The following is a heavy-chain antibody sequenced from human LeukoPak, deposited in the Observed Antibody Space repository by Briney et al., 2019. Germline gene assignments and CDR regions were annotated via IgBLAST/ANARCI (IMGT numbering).Heavy chain of an antibody. J-gene: IGHJ5*02. Sequence: KPSETLSLTCTVSGGSISSYYWSWLRQPPGKGLEWIGYIYYSGSTNYNPSLKSRVTISVDTSKNQFSLKLSSVTAADTAVYYCARGGDIVVVPAAIRFDPWGQRTLVTVSS. V-gene: IGHV4-59*01. D-gene: IGHD2-2*01. CDR1: GGSISSYY. CDR3: ARGGDIVVVPAAIRFDP. CDR2: IYYSGST.